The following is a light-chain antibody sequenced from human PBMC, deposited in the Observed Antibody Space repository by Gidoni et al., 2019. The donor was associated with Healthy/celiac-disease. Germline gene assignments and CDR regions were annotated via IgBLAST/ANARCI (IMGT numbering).Light chain of an antibody. J-gene: IGLJ2*01. Sequence: QLGLTQTPYAAASLAPSVKLTCTLSSGHSSSAIEWHPQQPEKGPRYLMKLNSDGSHSKGDGFPDRFSGSSSGAERYLTISSLQSEDEADYYCQTWGTGLVVFGGGTKLTVL. V-gene: IGLV4-69*01. CDR1: SGHSSSA. CDR2: LNSDGSH. CDR3: QTWGTGLVV.